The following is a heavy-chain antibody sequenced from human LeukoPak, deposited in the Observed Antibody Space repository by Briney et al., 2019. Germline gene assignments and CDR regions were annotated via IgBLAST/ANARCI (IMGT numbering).Heavy chain of an antibody. CDR2: INHSGST. CDR3: ARSSLLWFGELSWYNWFYP. J-gene: IGHJ5*02. CDR1: GGSFSGYY. V-gene: IGHV4-34*01. D-gene: IGHD3-10*01. Sequence: SETLSLTCAVYGGSFSGYYWSWIRQPPGKGLEWIGEINHSGSTNYNPSLKSRVTISVDTSKNQFSLKLSSVTAADTAVYCCARSSLLWFGELSWYNWFYPWGQGTLVTVSS.